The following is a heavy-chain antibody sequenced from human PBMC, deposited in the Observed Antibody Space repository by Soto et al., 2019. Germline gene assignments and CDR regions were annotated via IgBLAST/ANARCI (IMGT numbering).Heavy chain of an antibody. CDR2: IYYSGST. J-gene: IGHJ4*02. Sequence: SETLSLTCTVSGGSISSSSYYWGWIRQPPGKGLEWIGSIYYSGSTYYNPSLKSRVTISVDTSKNQFSLKLSSVTAADTAVYYCARTFVDTAMVDFDYWGQGTLVTVSS. D-gene: IGHD5-18*01. V-gene: IGHV4-39*01. CDR3: ARTFVDTAMVDFDY. CDR1: GGSISSSSYY.